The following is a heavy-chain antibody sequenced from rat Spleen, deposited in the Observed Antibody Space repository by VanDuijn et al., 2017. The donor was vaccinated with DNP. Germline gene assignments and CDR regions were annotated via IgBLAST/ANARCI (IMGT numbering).Heavy chain of an antibody. CDR1: GFTFSYYD. Sequence: EVQLVESGGDLVQPGRSLKLSCAASGFTFSYYDMAWVRQAPTKGLEWVASISPSGGNTFYRDSVKGRFTISRDNAKSTLYLQMNSLRSEDMATYYCARWNSGHFDYWGQGVMVTVSS. CDR3: ARWNSGHFDY. D-gene: IGHD4-3*01. V-gene: IGHV5-25*01. CDR2: ISPSGGNT. J-gene: IGHJ2*01.